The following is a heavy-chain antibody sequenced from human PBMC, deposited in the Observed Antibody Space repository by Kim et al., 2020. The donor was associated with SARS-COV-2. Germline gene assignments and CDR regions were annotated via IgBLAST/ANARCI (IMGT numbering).Heavy chain of an antibody. CDR3: TTDPFVVVVDDERRMGF. CDR1: GFIFNNAW. D-gene: IGHD2-21*01. CDR2: IKSKREGGTT. V-gene: IGHV3-15*01. J-gene: IGHJ4*02. Sequence: GGSLRLSCAASGFIFNNAWMSWVRQAPGKGLEWVARIKSKREGGTTNHAASVKGRFTISRDDSKNTLYLQMDSLKSEDTAVYYCTTDPFVVVVDDERRMGFWGQGTLVTVSS.